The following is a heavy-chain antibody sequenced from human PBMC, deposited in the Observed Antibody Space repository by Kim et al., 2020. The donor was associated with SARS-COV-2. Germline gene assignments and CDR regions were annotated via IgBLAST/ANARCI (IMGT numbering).Heavy chain of an antibody. V-gene: IGHV3-30*18. J-gene: IGHJ4*01. Sequence: GGSLRLSCAASGFTFSSYGMHWVRQAPGKGLEWVAVISYDGSNKYYADSVKGRFTISRDNSKNTLYLQMNSLRAEDTAVYYCAKESGLYYDILTGLDYWG. CDR1: GFTFSSYG. D-gene: IGHD3-9*01. CDR3: AKESGLYYDILTGLDY. CDR2: ISYDGSNK.